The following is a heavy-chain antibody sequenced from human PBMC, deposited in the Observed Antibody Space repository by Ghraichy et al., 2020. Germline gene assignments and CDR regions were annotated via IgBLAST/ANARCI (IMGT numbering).Heavy chain of an antibody. Sequence: SETLSLTCFVSGGSISGSYCVWFRQPPGKGLEWIGFTHYSGSTEYNPSLTSRVTISVDTTKNHFSLRLSSVTAADTAIYYCTRGGGWLTDNWGQGTLVTVSS. CDR2: THYSGST. CDR3: TRGGGWLTDN. CDR1: GGSISGSY. J-gene: IGHJ4*02. D-gene: IGHD6-19*01. V-gene: IGHV4-59*12.